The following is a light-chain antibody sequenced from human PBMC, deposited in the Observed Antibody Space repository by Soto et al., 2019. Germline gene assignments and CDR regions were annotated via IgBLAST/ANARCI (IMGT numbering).Light chain of an antibody. CDR2: KAS. CDR1: QSIGSW. V-gene: IGKV1-5*03. Sequence: DTQMTQSPSTLSASVGDRVTITCRASQSIGSWLAWYQQKPGKAPKILIYKASSLESGVPSRFSGSGSGTEFTLTISSLQPDDFATYYCQQYSTYTPRTFGQGTKVDI. J-gene: IGKJ1*01. CDR3: QQYSTYTPRT.